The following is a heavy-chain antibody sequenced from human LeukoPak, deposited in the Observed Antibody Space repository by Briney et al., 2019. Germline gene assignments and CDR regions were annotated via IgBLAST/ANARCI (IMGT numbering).Heavy chain of an antibody. D-gene: IGHD3-10*01. V-gene: IGHV1-8*01. CDR2: MNPNSGNT. J-gene: IGHJ4*02. CDR1: GYTFTSYD. Sequence: ASVKVSCKASGYTFTSYDINWVRQATGQGLEWMGWMNPNSGNTGYAQKFQGRVTMTRNTSISTAYMELSSLRSEDTAVYYCARGISYYGSGSYYDEVDYWGQGTLVTVSS. CDR3: ARGISYYGSGSYYDEVDY.